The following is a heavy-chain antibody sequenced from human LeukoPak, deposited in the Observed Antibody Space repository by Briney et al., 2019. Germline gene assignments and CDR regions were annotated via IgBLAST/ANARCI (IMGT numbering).Heavy chain of an antibody. D-gene: IGHD3-3*01. Sequence: ASVKVSCEASGYTFIYYNIIWVRQASGQGLEWMGWSSPKSGDTVYAQRLQGRVTFTIDTSKPTAYMQLTSLTSEDTAVYYCARSDSREEWSPYIDFWGQGTLVTVSS. J-gene: IGHJ4*02. CDR2: SSPKSGDT. CDR1: GYTFIYYN. CDR3: ARSDSREEWSPYIDF. V-gene: IGHV1-8*03.